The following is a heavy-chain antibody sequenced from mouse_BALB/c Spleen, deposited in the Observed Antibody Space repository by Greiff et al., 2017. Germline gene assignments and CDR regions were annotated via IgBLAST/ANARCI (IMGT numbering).Heavy chain of an antibody. J-gene: IGHJ3*01. CDR1: GDSITSGY. V-gene: IGHV3-8*02. Sequence: EVQLVESGPSLVKPSQTLSLTCSVTGDSITSGYWNWIRKFPGNKLEYMGYISYSGSTYYNPSLKSRISITRDTSKNQYYLQLNSVTTEDTATYYCARSMITTTGFAYWGQGTLVTVSA. D-gene: IGHD2-4*01. CDR3: ARSMITTTGFAY. CDR2: ISYSGST.